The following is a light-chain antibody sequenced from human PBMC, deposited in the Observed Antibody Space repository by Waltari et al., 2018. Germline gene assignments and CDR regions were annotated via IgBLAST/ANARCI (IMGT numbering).Light chain of an antibody. J-gene: IGLJ2*01. CDR1: AVAKQS. Sequence: SYELTHPPPVSVSPGQTARITCPGDAVAKQSGYWYQQKSGRAPVLMIYTDSGRPSGIPERFSGSSSGTTVTLTISAVQPEDEADYYCQSAHSNGSDVVFGGGTKLTVL. CDR2: TDS. CDR3: QSAHSNGSDVV. V-gene: IGLV3-25*03.